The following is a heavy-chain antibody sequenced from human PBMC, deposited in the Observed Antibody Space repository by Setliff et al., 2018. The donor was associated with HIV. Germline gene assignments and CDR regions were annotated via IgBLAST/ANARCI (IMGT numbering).Heavy chain of an antibody. CDR1: GTSFTTYW. CDR2: IYPDDSDT. Sequence: GESLKISCKGSGTSFTTYWIGWVRQMPGKGLEWMGIIYPDDSDTRYNTSFQGQVTISADKSINTAYLQWSSLRASDTAMYYCARHLRETYYYGSGSPGVAFDTWGQGTMVTVS. CDR3: ARHLRETYYYGSGSPGVAFDT. J-gene: IGHJ3*02. D-gene: IGHD3-10*01. V-gene: IGHV5-51*01.